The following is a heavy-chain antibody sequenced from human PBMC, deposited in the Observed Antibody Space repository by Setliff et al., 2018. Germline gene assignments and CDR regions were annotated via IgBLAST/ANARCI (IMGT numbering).Heavy chain of an antibody. Sequence: PSETLSLTCAVYGGSFSGYYWSWIRQPPGKRLEWIGEIIHSGSTNYNLSLKSRVTISVDTPKNQFSLKLSSVTAADTAVYYCAREQWLDPPGYYYMDVWAKGTTVTVSS. D-gene: IGHD6-19*01. CDR3: AREQWLDPPGYYYMDV. V-gene: IGHV4-34*12. J-gene: IGHJ6*03. CDR1: GGSFSGYY. CDR2: IIHSGST.